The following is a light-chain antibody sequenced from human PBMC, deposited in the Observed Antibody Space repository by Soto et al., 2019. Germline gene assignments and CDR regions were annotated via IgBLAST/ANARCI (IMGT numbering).Light chain of an antibody. CDR2: DTF. Sequence: EIVLTQSPATLSLSPGTGATLSCRASQIVTSSLAWYQQRPGQAPRLLIYDTFTRATGIPARFSAKGAGTDFTLTIRSLEPEDSAVYFWQLRSDWPPTYTFGQGTKLEI. V-gene: IGKV3-11*01. J-gene: IGKJ2*01. CDR3: QLRSDWPPTYT. CDR1: QIVTSS.